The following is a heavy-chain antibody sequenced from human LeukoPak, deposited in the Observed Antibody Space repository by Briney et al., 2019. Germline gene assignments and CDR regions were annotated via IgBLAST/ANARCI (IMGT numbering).Heavy chain of an antibody. J-gene: IGHJ4*02. Sequence: PGGSLRLSCAASGFSFNTYGMLWVRQAPGKGLECVAVIWYDGSNTHYADSVKGRFTISRDNSKNTLYLQMNSLRGEDTAVYYCARGGPEWPLDYWGQGTLVTVSS. D-gene: IGHD3-3*01. CDR2: IWYDGSNT. CDR3: ARGGPEWPLDY. V-gene: IGHV3-33*01. CDR1: GFSFNTYG.